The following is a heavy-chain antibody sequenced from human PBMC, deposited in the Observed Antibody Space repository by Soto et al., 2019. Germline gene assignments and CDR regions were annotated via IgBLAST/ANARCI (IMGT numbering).Heavy chain of an antibody. V-gene: IGHV3-23*01. Sequence: DVQLLESGGGLMQPGGSLRLSCAASGFAFSNFAVNWVRRAPGRGLEWVSAISAAGGSTYYADAVKGRFTISRDNSKNTLYLHISSLRAEDSAIYYCAKAESCSSAGCFAIFDFWGQGTLVTVSS. CDR2: ISAAGGST. J-gene: IGHJ4*02. CDR3: AKAESCSSAGCFAIFDF. D-gene: IGHD2-2*01. CDR1: GFAFSNFA.